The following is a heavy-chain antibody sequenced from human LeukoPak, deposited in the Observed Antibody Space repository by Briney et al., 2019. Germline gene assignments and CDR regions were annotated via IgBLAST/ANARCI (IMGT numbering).Heavy chain of an antibody. CDR2: IFYRGST. CDR3: ARVGSGGDFWSGYYFDY. V-gene: IGHV4-31*03. Sequence: SSQTLSLTCTVSGGSISSGGHYWSWIRQHPGGALEWIGYIFYRGSTYSNPSLKSRVAISVDTSKNQFSVKLTSVTAANTAVYYCARVGSGGDFWSGYYFDYRGQGNLVTVSS. CDR1: GGSISSGGHY. D-gene: IGHD3-3*01. J-gene: IGHJ4*02.